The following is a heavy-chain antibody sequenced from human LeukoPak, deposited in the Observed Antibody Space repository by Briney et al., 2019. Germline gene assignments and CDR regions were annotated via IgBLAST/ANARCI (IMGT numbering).Heavy chain of an antibody. D-gene: IGHD5-12*01. CDR1: DYSISIGYY. Sequence: SETLSLTCTVSDYSISIGYYWGWIRQPPGKGLEWIGSIYHSGSTYYNPSLKSRVTISVDTSKNQFSLKLSSVTAADTAVYYCARHGVATRNFDYWGQGTLVTVSS. V-gene: IGHV4-38-2*02. CDR2: IYHSGST. J-gene: IGHJ4*02. CDR3: ARHGVATRNFDY.